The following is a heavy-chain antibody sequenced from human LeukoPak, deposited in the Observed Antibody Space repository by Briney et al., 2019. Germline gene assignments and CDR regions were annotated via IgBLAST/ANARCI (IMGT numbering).Heavy chain of an antibody. V-gene: IGHV1-69*05. J-gene: IGHJ4*02. CDR1: GGTFSSYA. D-gene: IGHD6-13*01. CDR2: IIPIFGTA. Sequence: SVKVSCKASGGTFSSYAISWVRQAPGQGLEWMGRIIPIFGTANYAQKFQGRVTITTSESTSTAYMELSSLRAEDTTVQYCARDPPSPAGFDYWGQGTLVTVSS. CDR3: ARDPPSPAGFDY.